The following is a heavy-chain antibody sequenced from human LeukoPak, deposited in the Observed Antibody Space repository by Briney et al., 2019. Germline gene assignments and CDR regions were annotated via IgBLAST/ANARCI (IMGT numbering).Heavy chain of an antibody. CDR3: AKGSYDSSGYHDH. V-gene: IGHV3-30*18. J-gene: IGHJ4*02. CDR1: GFTFSSYG. D-gene: IGHD3-22*01. CDR2: ISYDGSNK. Sequence: GGSLRLSCAASGFTFSSYGMHWVRQAPGKGLEWVAVISYDGSNKYYADSVKGRFTISRDNSKNTLYLQMNSLRAEDAAVYYCAKGSYDSSGYHDHWGQGTLVTVSS.